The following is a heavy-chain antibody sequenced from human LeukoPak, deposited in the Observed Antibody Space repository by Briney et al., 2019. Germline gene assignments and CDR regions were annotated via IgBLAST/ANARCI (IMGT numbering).Heavy chain of an antibody. J-gene: IGHJ6*03. CDR3: ARFPYGDYDYYMDV. D-gene: IGHD4-17*01. Sequence: SETLSLTCTVSGDSINSYYWSWIRQPPGKGLEYIGYIYYSGSTNYNPSLKSRVSISVDTSKNQFSLKLNSVTAADTAVYYCARFPYGDYDYYMDVWGKGTTVTISS. CDR1: GDSINSYY. V-gene: IGHV4-59*01. CDR2: IYYSGST.